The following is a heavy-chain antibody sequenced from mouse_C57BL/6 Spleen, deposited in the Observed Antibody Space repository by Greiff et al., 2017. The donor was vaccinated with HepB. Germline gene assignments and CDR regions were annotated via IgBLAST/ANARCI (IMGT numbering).Heavy chain of an antibody. D-gene: IGHD2-4*01. CDR3: ARGGYGDYDLFAY. J-gene: IGHJ3*01. Sequence: VKLQQPGAELVRPGSSVKLSCKASGYTFTSYWMHWVKQRPIQGLEWIGNIDPSDSETHYNQKFKDKATLTVDKSSSTAYMQLSSLTSEDSAVYYCARGGYGDYDLFAYWGQGTLVTVSA. CDR2: IDPSDSET. CDR1: GYTFTSYW. V-gene: IGHV1-52*01.